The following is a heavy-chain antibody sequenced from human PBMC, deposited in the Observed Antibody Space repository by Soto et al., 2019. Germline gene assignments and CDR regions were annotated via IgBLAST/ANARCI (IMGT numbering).Heavy chain of an antibody. J-gene: IGHJ4*02. V-gene: IGHV6-1*01. CDR3: ARGTDLRPFDY. D-gene: IGHD3-10*01. CDR2: TYYMSKWHS. CDR1: GDSVSSNSAA. Sequence: PSDTLSLTCAISGDSVSSNSAAWYWIRQSPSRGLEWLGRTYYMSKWHSDSAVSVKGRISVNPDASKNQFSLQLNSVTPEHTAVYYCARGTDLRPFDYWGQGTLVTVSS.